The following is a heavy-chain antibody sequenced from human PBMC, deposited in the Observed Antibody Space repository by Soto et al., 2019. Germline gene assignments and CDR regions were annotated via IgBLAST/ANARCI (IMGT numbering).Heavy chain of an antibody. CDR3: ARPDRDSSGPARNAFDI. D-gene: IGHD6-19*01. CDR1: GYSFSTSL. Sequence: GESLKISCKGSGYSFSTSLIGWVRKMPGKGLEWMGITFPGDSETRYSPSFQGRVPISADKSISTAYLQWSSLKASDTAMYYCARPDRDSSGPARNAFDIWGQGTMVTVSS. V-gene: IGHV5-51*01. CDR2: TFPGDSET. J-gene: IGHJ3*02.